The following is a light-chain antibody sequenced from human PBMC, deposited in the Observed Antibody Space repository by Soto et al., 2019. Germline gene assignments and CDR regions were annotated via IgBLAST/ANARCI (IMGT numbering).Light chain of an antibody. V-gene: IGLV2-23*02. CDR2: EVS. Sequence: QSALTQPASVSGSPGQSITISCTGTSSDVGSYSLVSWYQQHPGKAPKLMIYEVSRRPSGVSNRFSGSKSGNTASLTISGLQAEDEAAYYCCSYAGDSTYVFGTGTKLTVL. CDR1: SSDVGSYSL. J-gene: IGLJ1*01. CDR3: CSYAGDSTYV.